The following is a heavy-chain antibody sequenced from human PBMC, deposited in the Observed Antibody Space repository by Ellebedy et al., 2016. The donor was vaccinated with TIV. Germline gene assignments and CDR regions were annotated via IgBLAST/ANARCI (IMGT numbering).Heavy chain of an antibody. J-gene: IGHJ3*02. D-gene: IGHD2-2*02. CDR2: INSDGSST. Sequence: GGSLRLXXAASGFTFSSYWMHWVRQAPGKGLVWVSRINSDGSSTSYADSVKGRFTISRDNAKNTLYLQMNSLRAEDTAVYYCARDRGYCSSTSCYTTSSLSAFDIWGQGTMVTVSS. CDR3: ARDRGYCSSTSCYTTSSLSAFDI. CDR1: GFTFSSYW. V-gene: IGHV3-74*01.